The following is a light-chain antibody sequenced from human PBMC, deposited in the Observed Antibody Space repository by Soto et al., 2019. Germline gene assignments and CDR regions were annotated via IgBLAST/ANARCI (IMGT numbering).Light chain of an antibody. CDR2: AAS. V-gene: IGKV1-16*02. CDR3: QQYKTYPLT. Sequence: DIQMTQSPSSLSASVGDRVTITCRASQGISNYVAWFQQRPGKAPKSLIYAASRLQSGVPSKFSGSGSGTDFTLTISSLQPEDFATSYCQQYKTYPLTFGGGTKVEIK. J-gene: IGKJ4*01. CDR1: QGISNY.